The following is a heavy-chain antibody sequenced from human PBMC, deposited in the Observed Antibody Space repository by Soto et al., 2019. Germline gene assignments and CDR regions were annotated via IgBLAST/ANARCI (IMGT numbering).Heavy chain of an antibody. CDR3: ARLGSSGWYQGSYFDY. V-gene: IGHV4-39*01. CDR1: GGSITRNNHY. J-gene: IGHJ4*02. D-gene: IGHD6-19*01. CDR2: ILYSGST. Sequence: QLQLQESGPGLVKPSETLSLTCIVSGGSITRNNHYWGWIRQSPGKGLEGIGSILYSGSTNYNPSLKSRVTLSVETFKNPFSLKMRAVTAEDTALYYCARLGSSGWYQGSYFDYWGQGTLVTVSS.